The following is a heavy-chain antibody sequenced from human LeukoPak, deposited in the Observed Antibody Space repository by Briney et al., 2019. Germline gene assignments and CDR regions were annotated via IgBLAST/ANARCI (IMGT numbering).Heavy chain of an antibody. D-gene: IGHD3-10*01. CDR2: IYHSGST. CDR1: GGSISSGGYS. CDR3: ARGTRYGSGSYYPHFDL. V-gene: IGHV4-30-2*01. Sequence: SETLSLTCAVSGGSISSGGYSWSWIRRPPGKGLEWIGYIYHSGSTYYNPSLKSRVTISVDRSKNQFSLKLSSVTAADTAVYYCARGTRYGSGSYYPHFDLWGRGTLVTVSS. J-gene: IGHJ2*01.